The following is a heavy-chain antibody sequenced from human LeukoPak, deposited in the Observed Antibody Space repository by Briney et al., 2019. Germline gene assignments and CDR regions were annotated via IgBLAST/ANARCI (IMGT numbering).Heavy chain of an antibody. J-gene: IGHJ4*02. Sequence: GGSLRLSCAASGFTFSSYSMDWVRQAPGKGLEWVSSISSSSSYIYYADSVKGRFTISRDNAKNSLYLQMSSLRAEDTAVYYCARGLVGATGAYYFDYWGQGTLVTVSS. V-gene: IGHV3-21*01. CDR1: GFTFSSYS. CDR3: ARGLVGATGAYYFDY. CDR2: ISSSSSYI. D-gene: IGHD1-26*01.